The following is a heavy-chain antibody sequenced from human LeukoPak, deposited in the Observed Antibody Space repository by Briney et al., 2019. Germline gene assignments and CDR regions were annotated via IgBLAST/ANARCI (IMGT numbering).Heavy chain of an antibody. Sequence: ASVKVSCKASGYTFTSYGISWVRQAPGQGLEWMGWISAYNGNTNYAQKLQDRVTMTTDTSTSTAYMELRSLRSDDTAVYYCARGQEGIAAAGDTSYYFDYWGQGTLVTVSS. CDR1: GYTFTSYG. J-gene: IGHJ4*02. CDR2: ISAYNGNT. D-gene: IGHD6-13*01. V-gene: IGHV1-18*01. CDR3: ARGQEGIAAAGDTSYYFDY.